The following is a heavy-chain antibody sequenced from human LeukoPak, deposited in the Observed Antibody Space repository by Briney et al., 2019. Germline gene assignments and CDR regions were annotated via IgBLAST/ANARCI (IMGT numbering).Heavy chain of an antibody. V-gene: IGHV3-30-3*01. CDR1: GFTFSSYA. Sequence: GGSLRLSCAASGFTFSSYAMHWVRRAPGKGLEWVAVISYDGSNKYYADSVKGRFTISRDNSKNTLYLQMNSLRAEDTAVYYCARDPERVVPPYYYYGMDVWGQGTTVTVSS. CDR3: ARDPERVVPPYYYYGMDV. D-gene: IGHD2-2*01. J-gene: IGHJ6*02. CDR2: ISYDGSNK.